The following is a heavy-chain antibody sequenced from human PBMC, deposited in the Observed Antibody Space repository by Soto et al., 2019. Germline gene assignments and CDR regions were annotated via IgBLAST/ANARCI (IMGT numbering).Heavy chain of an antibody. Sequence: GASVKVSCKASGGTFSSYAISWVRQAPGQGLEWMGGIIPIFGTANYAQKFQGRVTITADESTSTAYMELSSLRSEDTAVYYCATEDFKDYYDSSGYYYSFDYWGQGTLVTVS. D-gene: IGHD3-22*01. CDR3: ATEDFKDYYDSSGYYYSFDY. J-gene: IGHJ4*02. V-gene: IGHV1-69*13. CDR1: GGTFSSYA. CDR2: IIPIFGTA.